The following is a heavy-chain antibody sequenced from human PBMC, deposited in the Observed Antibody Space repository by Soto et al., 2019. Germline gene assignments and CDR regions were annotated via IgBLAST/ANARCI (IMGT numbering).Heavy chain of an antibody. CDR2: IIPIFGTA. J-gene: IGHJ4*02. CDR3: ARSNRGISRRVGFDY. V-gene: IGHV1-69*06. CDR1: GGTISSYA. Sequence: QVQLVQSGAEVKKPGSSVKVSCKASGGTISSYAISWVRQAPGQGLEWMGGIIPIFGTANYAQKFQGRVTITADKSTSTAYMALSSLRSEDTAVYYCARSNRGISRRVGFDYWGQGTLVTVSS. D-gene: IGHD2-15*01.